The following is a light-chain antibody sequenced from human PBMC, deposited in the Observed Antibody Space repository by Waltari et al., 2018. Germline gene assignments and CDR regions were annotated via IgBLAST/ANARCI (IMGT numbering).Light chain of an antibody. CDR1: QAIGNR. J-gene: IGKJ2*02. Sequence: DRGMFTCRASQAIGNRLAWFQQKPGEVPQRLVVSAVSLQSGVPSRFRGTTSGTEFTLTISRLQPEDFATYYCLQYHAYPCTFGQGTKLEMK. CDR3: LQYHAYPCT. CDR2: SAV. V-gene: IGKV1-17*03.